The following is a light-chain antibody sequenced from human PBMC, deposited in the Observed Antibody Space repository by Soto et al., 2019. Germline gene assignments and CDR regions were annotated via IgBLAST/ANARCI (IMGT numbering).Light chain of an antibody. V-gene: IGKV3-20*01. CDR2: SAS. J-gene: IGKJ1*01. Sequence: EIVLTQSPGTLSLTSGERATLSCRASQSISGTYLAWYQQKPGQSPRLLIYSASTRAPGIPDRFSGSGLGTDFTLTISRLEPDDFAVYYCQHYGSSPSTFGRGTKVEIK. CDR3: QHYGSSPST. CDR1: QSISGTY.